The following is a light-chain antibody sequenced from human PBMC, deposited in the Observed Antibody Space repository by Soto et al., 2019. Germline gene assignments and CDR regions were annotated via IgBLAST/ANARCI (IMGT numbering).Light chain of an antibody. J-gene: IGKJ2*01. CDR2: GAS. V-gene: IGKV3-20*01. CDR1: QSVTSDF. CDR3: QQYGRSSLMFT. Sequence: EIVLTQSPGTLSLSPGERATLSCRASQSVTSDFLGWYQQKPGQAPRLLIYGASTRAAGVPDRFSGSGSGTDFTLTITRLEPEDFAVYYCQQYGRSSLMFTFRQGTKLGV.